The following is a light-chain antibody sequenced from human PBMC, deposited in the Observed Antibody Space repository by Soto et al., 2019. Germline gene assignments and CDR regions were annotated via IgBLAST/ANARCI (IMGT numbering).Light chain of an antibody. Sequence: DIQMTKSPSTLSASVGDRVTITCRASQSFGSGLAWYQQKPGKAPKLLIYKASTLESGVPLRFSGSGSGTEFTLTITSLPPDDFATYYCQQYDFYWTFGQGTKVEIK. CDR1: QSFGSG. CDR3: QQYDFYWT. V-gene: IGKV1-5*03. J-gene: IGKJ1*01. CDR2: KAS.